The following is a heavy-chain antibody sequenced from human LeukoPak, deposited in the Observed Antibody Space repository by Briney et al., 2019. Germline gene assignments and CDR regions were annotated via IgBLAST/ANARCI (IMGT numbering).Heavy chain of an antibody. CDR2: LSDSGHST. D-gene: IGHD3-22*01. V-gene: IGHV3-23*01. CDR1: GFTFSSYA. J-gene: IGHJ3*02. CDR3: AKGYYYDSSGYYYPHDAFDI. Sequence: GGSLRLSCAASGFTFSSYAMSWVRQAPGKGLEWVSALSDSGHSTYYADSVKGRFTISRDNSKNTLYLQMNSLRAEDTAVYYCAKGYYYDSSGYYYPHDAFDIWGQGTMVTVSP.